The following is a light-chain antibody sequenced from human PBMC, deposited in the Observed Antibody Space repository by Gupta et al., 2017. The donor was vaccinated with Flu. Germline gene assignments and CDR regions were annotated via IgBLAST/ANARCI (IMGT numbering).Light chain of an antibody. J-gene: IGLJ1*01. CDR2: DDS. CDR3: QVWDSSSDSYV. Sequence: SYVLTQPPSVSVAPGQTARITCGRNNIGSNSVHWYQQKPGQAPVVVVYDDSDRPSGIPERFSGSNSGNTATLSISRVEAGDEADYYCQVWDSSSDSYVFRTGTKVTVL. CDR1: NIGSNS. V-gene: IGLV3-21*02.